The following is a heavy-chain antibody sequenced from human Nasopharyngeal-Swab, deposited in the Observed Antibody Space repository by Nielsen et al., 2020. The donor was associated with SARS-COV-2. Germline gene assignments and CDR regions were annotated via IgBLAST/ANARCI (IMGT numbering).Heavy chain of an antibody. Sequence: SETLSLTCTVSGGSISSYCWSWIRQPAGKGLEWIGRIYTSGSTTYNPSLKSRVTMSVDTSKNQFSLKLSSVTAADTAVYYCARGPEYYDFWSGYPGNAFDIWGQGTMVTVSS. V-gene: IGHV4-4*07. J-gene: IGHJ3*02. CDR2: IYTSGST. D-gene: IGHD3-3*01. CDR1: GGSISSYC. CDR3: ARGPEYYDFWSGYPGNAFDI.